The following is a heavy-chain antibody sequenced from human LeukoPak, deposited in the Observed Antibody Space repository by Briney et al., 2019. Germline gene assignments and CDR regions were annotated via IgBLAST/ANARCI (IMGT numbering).Heavy chain of an antibody. D-gene: IGHD3-22*01. Sequence: PSETLSLTCTVSGGSISSYYWSWIRQPPGKGLEGIGYIYYSGSTNYNPSLKSRVTISVDTSKNQFSLKLSSVTAADTAVYYCARGAYYYDSSGYYYGRYFDLWGRGTLVTVSS. J-gene: IGHJ2*01. CDR3: ARGAYYYDSSGYYYGRYFDL. CDR1: GGSISSYY. CDR2: IYYSGST. V-gene: IGHV4-59*01.